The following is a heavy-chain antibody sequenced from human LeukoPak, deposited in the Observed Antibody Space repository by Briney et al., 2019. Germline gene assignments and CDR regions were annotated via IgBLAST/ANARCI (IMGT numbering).Heavy chain of an antibody. J-gene: IGHJ5*02. CDR3: ALTTVTTGWFDP. D-gene: IGHD4-17*01. Sequence: WASVKVSCKASGYTFTSYAMHWVRQAPGQRLEWMGWINAGNGNTKYSQKFQGRVTITRDTSASTAYMELSSLRSEDTAVYYCALTTVTTGWFDPWGQGTLVTVSS. V-gene: IGHV1-3*01. CDR1: GYTFTSYA. CDR2: INAGNGNT.